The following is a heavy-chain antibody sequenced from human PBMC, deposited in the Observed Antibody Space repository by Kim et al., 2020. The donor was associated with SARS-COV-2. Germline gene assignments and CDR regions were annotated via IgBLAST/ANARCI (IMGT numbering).Heavy chain of an antibody. V-gene: IGHV3-53*01. J-gene: IGHJ4*02. CDR3: ARIGRYCSGGSCYGFDY. D-gene: IGHD2-15*01. Sequence: GGSLRLSCAASGFTVSSNYMSWVRQAPGKGLEWVSVIYSGGSTYYADSVKGRFTISRDNSKNTLYLQMNSLRAEDTAVYYCARIGRYCSGGSCYGFDYWGQGTLVTVSS. CDR2: IYSGGST. CDR1: GFTVSSNY.